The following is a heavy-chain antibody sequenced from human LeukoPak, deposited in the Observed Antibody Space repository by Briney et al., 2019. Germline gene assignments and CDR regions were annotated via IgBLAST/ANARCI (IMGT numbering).Heavy chain of an antibody. CDR1: GGTFSSYA. CDR3: ARDLEAYYYGSYRGGSCLDY. J-gene: IGHJ4*02. Sequence: SVKISCKASGGTFSSYAISWVRQAPGQGLEWMGRIIPIFGTANYAQKFQGRVTITTDESTSTAYMELSSLRSEDTAVYYCARDLEAYYYGSYRGGSCLDYWGQGTLVTVSS. CDR2: IIPIFGTA. D-gene: IGHD3-10*01. V-gene: IGHV1-69*05.